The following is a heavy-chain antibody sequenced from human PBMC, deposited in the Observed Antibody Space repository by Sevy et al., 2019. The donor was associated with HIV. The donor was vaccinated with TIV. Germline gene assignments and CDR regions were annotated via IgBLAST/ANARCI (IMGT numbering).Heavy chain of an antibody. CDR1: GFTFSDYY. D-gene: IGHD3-10*01. CDR3: ERVTELWFGELSQYGMDV. J-gene: IGHJ6*02. V-gene: IGHV3-11*01. Sequence: GGSLRLSCAASGFTFSDYYMSWIRQAPGKGLEWVSYISSSGSTIYYADSVKGRFTISRDYAKNSLYLQMNSLRAEDTAVYYGERVTELWFGELSQYGMDVWGQGTTVTVSS. CDR2: ISSSGSTI.